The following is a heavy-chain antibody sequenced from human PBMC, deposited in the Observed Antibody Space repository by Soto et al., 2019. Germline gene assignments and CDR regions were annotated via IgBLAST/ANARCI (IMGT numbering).Heavy chain of an antibody. D-gene: IGHD3-3*01. CDR3: ARGPTNYYDFWSGPIYYYYYMDV. Sequence: SETLSLTCAVYGGSFSGYYWSWIRQPPGKGLEWIGEISHSGSTNYNPSLKSRVTISVDTSKNQFSLKLSSVTAADTAVYYCARGPTNYYDFWSGPIYYYYYMDVWGKGTTVTVSS. CDR2: ISHSGST. V-gene: IGHV4-34*01. CDR1: GGSFSGYY. J-gene: IGHJ6*03.